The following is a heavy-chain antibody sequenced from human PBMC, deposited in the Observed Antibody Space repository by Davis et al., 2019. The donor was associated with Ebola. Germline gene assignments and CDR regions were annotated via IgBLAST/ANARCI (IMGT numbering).Heavy chain of an antibody. D-gene: IGHD3-10*01. Sequence: PGGSLRLSCAASGFNFSSYGMHWVRLAPGKGLEWVAVIWVDGSKKYYEDSVKGRFTISRDNSKKTLFLQMNSLRVEDSAVYYCARPIYDSGTYYGETSYYYGMDVWGKGTTVTVSS. V-gene: IGHV3-33*01. CDR3: ARPIYDSGTYYGETSYYYGMDV. CDR2: IWVDGSKK. J-gene: IGHJ6*04. CDR1: GFNFSSYG.